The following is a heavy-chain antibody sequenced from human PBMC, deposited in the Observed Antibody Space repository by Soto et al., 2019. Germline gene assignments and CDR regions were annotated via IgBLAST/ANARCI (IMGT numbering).Heavy chain of an antibody. V-gene: IGHV1-69*13. CDR1: GGTFSSYA. D-gene: IGHD3-22*01. Sequence: ASVKVSCKASGGTFSSYAISWVRQAPGQGLEWMGGIIPIFGTANYAQKFQGRVTITADESTSTAYMELSSLRSEDTAVYYCAREVRYYYDSSGYPYFDYWGQGTLVTVSS. J-gene: IGHJ4*02. CDR3: AREVRYYYDSSGYPYFDY. CDR2: IIPIFGTA.